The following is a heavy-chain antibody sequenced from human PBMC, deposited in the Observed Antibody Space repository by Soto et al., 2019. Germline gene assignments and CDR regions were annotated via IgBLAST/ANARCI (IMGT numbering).Heavy chain of an antibody. J-gene: IGHJ4*02. D-gene: IGHD4-17*01. CDR1: GVSLSSSNW. CDR2: IFYSDTT. CDR3: ARRSVYGDIDF. V-gene: IGHV4-4*02. Sequence: SETLSLTCGVSGVSLSSSNWWSWVRQPPGKGLEWIGEIFYSDTTNHNPSLKSRLTISLDKSKNQFSLRLTSVTAAHTAVYFCARRSVYGDIDFWGQGTLVTVSP.